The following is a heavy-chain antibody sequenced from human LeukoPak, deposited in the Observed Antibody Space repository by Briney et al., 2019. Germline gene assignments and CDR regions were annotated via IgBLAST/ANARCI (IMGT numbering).Heavy chain of an antibody. J-gene: IGHJ6*02. CDR1: GGSISSCGYY. CDR3: ARDYGHYDILTGYRPYGMDV. Sequence: SETLSLTCTVSGGSISSCGYYWSRVRQHPGKGLEWIGYICYSGSTYYNPSLKSRVTISLDTSKNQFSLKLSSVTAADTAVYYCARDYGHYDILTGYRPYGMDVWGQGTTVTVSS. V-gene: IGHV4-31*03. D-gene: IGHD3-9*01. CDR2: ICYSGST.